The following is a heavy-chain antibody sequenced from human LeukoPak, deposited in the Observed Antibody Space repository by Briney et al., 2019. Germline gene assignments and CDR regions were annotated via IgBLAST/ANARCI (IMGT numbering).Heavy chain of an antibody. V-gene: IGHV1-2*02. Sequence: EASVKVSCKASGYTFTGYYMHWVRQAPGQGLEWMGWINPNSGGTNYAQKFEGRVTMTRDTSISTAYMELSRLRSDDTAVYYCARDYDSSGFFDYWGQGTLVTVSS. CDR2: INPNSGGT. CDR3: ARDYDSSGFFDY. J-gene: IGHJ4*02. CDR1: GYTFTGYY. D-gene: IGHD3-22*01.